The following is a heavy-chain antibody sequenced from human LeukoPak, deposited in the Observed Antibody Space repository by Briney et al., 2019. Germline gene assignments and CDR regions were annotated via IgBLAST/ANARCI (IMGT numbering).Heavy chain of an antibody. Sequence: GGSLRLSCAASGFTFSSYGMHWVRQAPGKGLEWVAFIRYDGSNKYYADSVRGRFTISRDNSKNTLYLQMNSLRAEDTAVYYCAKDPSDIVVVPAANYYYYYMDVWGKGTTVTISS. CDR3: AKDPSDIVVVPAANYYYYYMDV. J-gene: IGHJ6*03. D-gene: IGHD2-2*01. CDR1: GFTFSSYG. V-gene: IGHV3-30*02. CDR2: IRYDGSNK.